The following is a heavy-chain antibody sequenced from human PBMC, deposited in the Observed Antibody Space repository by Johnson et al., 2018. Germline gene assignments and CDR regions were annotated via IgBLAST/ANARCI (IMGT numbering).Heavy chain of an antibody. V-gene: IGHV3-30*03. CDR1: GVTLSTSI. CDR2: ISHDEMTK. J-gene: IGHJ3*02. Sequence: QVQLVQSGGGVVQPGTSLRLSCGVSGVTLSTSIIHWVRQAPGKGLEWVALISHDEMTKSYGDSAKDRFTISRDTSKNTVYRQMNRLRVEDTAGSYWAREKYSSGRAGIFPIWGQGTMVTVSP. D-gene: IGHD6-19*01. CDR3: AREKYSSGRAGIFPI.